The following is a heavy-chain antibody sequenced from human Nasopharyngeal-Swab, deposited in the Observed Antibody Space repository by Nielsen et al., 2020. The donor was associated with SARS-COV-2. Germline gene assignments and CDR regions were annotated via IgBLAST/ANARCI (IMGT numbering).Heavy chain of an antibody. D-gene: IGHD3-22*01. CDR1: GGTFSSYA. CDR2: IIPIFGTA. Sequence: SVQVSCKASGGTFSSYAISWVRQAAAQGLEWMGGIIPIFGTANYAQKFQGRVTITADKSTGTAYMELSSLRSEDTAVYYCARDYYDSSGYYYPRYWGQGTLVTVSS. J-gene: IGHJ4*02. CDR3: ARDYYDSSGYYYPRY. V-gene: IGHV1-69*06.